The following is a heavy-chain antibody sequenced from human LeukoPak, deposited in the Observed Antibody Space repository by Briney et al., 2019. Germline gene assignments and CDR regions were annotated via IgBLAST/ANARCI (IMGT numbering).Heavy chain of an antibody. J-gene: IGHJ4*02. V-gene: IGHV1-18*01. CDR2: ISAHNGNT. CDR3: ARDLRYSSGWYYFDY. CDR1: GYTFTSYG. Sequence: ASVKVSCKASGYTFTSYGISWVRQAPGQGLEWMGWISAHNGNTNYAQKLQGRVTMTTDTSTSTAYMELRSLRSDDTAVYYCARDLRYSSGWYYFDYWGQGTLVTVSS. D-gene: IGHD6-19*01.